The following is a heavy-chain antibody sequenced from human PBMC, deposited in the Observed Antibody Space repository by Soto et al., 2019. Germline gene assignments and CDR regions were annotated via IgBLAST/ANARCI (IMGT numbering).Heavy chain of an antibody. CDR3: AREYYGLLTGSYTDY. Sequence: EVQLVESGGDLVQRGGSLRLSCAASGFPFSSYWMHWVRHTPGKGLDWVARISGDGVKTYYADSVTGRFTVSRDNAKNTLSLKISGLRAEDTAVYYCAREYYGLLTGSYTDYWGQGTLVSVSS. D-gene: IGHD3-9*01. V-gene: IGHV3-74*01. CDR1: GFPFSSYW. CDR2: ISGDGVKT. J-gene: IGHJ4*02.